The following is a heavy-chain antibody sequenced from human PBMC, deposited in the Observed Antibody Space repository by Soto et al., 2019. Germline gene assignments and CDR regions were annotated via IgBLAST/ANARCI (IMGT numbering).Heavy chain of an antibody. CDR1: GFTFSSYA. D-gene: IGHD6-6*01. CDR3: AKDKFYSSSSGGFDY. Sequence: GGSLRLSCAASGFTFSSYAMSWVRQAPGKGLEWVSDISGSGDSTYYADSAKGRFTISRDNSKNTLYLQMNSLRAEDTAVYYCAKDKFYSSSSGGFDYWGQGTLVTVSS. CDR2: ISGSGDST. J-gene: IGHJ4*02. V-gene: IGHV3-23*01.